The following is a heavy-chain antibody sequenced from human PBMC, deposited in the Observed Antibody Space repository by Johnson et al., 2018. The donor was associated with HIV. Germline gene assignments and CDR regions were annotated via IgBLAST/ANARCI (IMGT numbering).Heavy chain of an antibody. D-gene: IGHD1-7*01. Sequence: VQLVESGGGLVKPGGSLRVSCAASGFTFSNAWMSWVRQAPGKGLEWVGRIKRKIDGGRTDYAAPVKGRFRISRDDSKNTLYLQMTSLKTEDTAIYCCTTDANWNYGQGAFDVWGQGTTVTVSS. CDR1: GFTFSNAW. CDR3: TTDANWNYGQGAFDV. V-gene: IGHV3-15*01. J-gene: IGHJ3*01. CDR2: IKRKIDGGRT.